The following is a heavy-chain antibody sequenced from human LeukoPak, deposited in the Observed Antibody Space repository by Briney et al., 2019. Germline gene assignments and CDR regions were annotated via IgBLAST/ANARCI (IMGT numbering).Heavy chain of an antibody. J-gene: IGHJ6*02. D-gene: IGHD6-19*01. Sequence: GGTLSLTCAASGCTFSSYCMHWVRQPPGKGLEWVGFIRFDGNENYYPDSMKGRFTISRDNSKNTLYLRMNSLRAGDTAIYYCANTIAVAGFYYSYGMDVWGQGTTVTVSS. CDR2: IRFDGNEN. V-gene: IGHV3-30*02. CDR3: ANTIAVAGFYYSYGMDV. CDR1: GCTFSSYC.